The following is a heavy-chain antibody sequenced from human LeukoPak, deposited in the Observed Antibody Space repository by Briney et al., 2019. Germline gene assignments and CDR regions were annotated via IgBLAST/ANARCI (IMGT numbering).Heavy chain of an antibody. D-gene: IGHD6-19*01. CDR1: GFTVSNYY. Sequence: GGSLRLSCAASGFTVSNYYMSWVRQAPGKGLEWVSIIYSDNNTHYADSVKGRFTISGDNSKNTLCLQMNGLRAEDTAMYYCARGGNSGWSDFDYWGQGTLVTVSS. V-gene: IGHV3-66*01. CDR3: ARGGNSGWSDFDY. CDR2: IYSDNNT. J-gene: IGHJ4*02.